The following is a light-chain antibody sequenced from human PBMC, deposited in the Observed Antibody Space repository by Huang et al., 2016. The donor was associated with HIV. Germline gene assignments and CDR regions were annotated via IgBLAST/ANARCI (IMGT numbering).Light chain of an antibody. CDR3: QQVYSFPYT. J-gene: IGKJ2*01. CDR1: QGIDTW. Sequence: DIQITQSPSSVSASVGDRVTIPCRASQGIDTWLAWYQQMPGKAPNLLIDGASRLQSGVPSRFSGSGSGTDFTLTISGLQPEDFATYFCQQVYSFPYTFGQGTRLEIK. CDR2: GAS. V-gene: IGKV1D-12*01.